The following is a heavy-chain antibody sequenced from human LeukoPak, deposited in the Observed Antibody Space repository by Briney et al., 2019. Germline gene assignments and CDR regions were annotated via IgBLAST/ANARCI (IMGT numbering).Heavy chain of an antibody. D-gene: IGHD5-18*01. V-gene: IGHV3-23*01. CDR1: GFTFSSYA. CDR2: ISGSGGST. Sequence: QAGGSLRLSCAASGFTFSSYAMSWVRQAPGKGLEWVSAISGSGGSTYYADSVKGRFTISRDNSNNTLYLQMNSLRAEDTAVYYCAKDLRLLNYYFDYWGQGTLVTVSS. J-gene: IGHJ4*02. CDR3: AKDLRLLNYYFDY.